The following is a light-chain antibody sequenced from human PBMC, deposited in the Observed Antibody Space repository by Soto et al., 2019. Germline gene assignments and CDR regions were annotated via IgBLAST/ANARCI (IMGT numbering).Light chain of an antibody. V-gene: IGLV1-44*01. CDR3: SAWDASQNGYV. CDR1: SSNIGSKA. Sequence: LLCQPPTPSGTPWHRLTIPCSGSSSNIGSKAVNWYQQLPGTASKLLIYSNYQPASGVPDRFSGSKSGTSASLAISGLQSEDEADYYCSAWDASQNGYVFGTRTKVTVL. CDR2: SNY. J-gene: IGLJ1*01.